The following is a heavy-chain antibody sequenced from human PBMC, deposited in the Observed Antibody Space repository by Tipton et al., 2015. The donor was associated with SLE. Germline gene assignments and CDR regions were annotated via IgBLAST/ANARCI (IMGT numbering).Heavy chain of an antibody. Sequence: RSLRLSCAASGFTFSYYGMHWVRQAPGKGLEWVAVIWYDGSDTYYADSVKGRFTVSRDNSKNTVDLQMNSLRAGDTAVYYCAKDTAKRYSGYDSHGYYYGLDVWGQGTTVTVSS. D-gene: IGHD5-12*01. CDR3: AKDTAKRYSGYDSHGYYYGLDV. J-gene: IGHJ6*02. CDR2: IWYDGSDT. CDR1: GFTFSYYG. V-gene: IGHV3-30*18.